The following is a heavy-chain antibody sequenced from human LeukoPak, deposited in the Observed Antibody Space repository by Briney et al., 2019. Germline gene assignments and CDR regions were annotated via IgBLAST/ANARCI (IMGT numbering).Heavy chain of an antibody. J-gene: IGHJ4*02. V-gene: IGHV3-21*01. CDR2: ISSSSSYI. D-gene: IGHD2-2*01. CDR3: ARAGRLGYCSSTSCYFDY. CDR1: GFTFSSYS. Sequence: GGSLRLSCAASGFTFSSYSMNWVRQAPGKGLEWVSSISSSSSYIYYADSVRGRFTISRDNAKNSLYLQMNSLRAEDTAVYYCARAGRLGYCSSTSCYFDYWGQGTLVTVSS.